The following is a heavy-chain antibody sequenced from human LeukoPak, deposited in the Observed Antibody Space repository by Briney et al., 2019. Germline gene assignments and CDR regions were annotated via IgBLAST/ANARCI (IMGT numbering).Heavy chain of an antibody. D-gene: IGHD6-19*01. CDR3: ARWAGQWLVGLNAAFDI. CDR2: IYSGGST. Sequence: GGSLRLSCAASGFTVSSNYMSWVRQAPGRGLEWVSIIYSGGSTYYADSVKGRFTISRDNSKNTPYLQMNSLRAEDTAVYYCARWAGQWLVGLNAAFDIWGQGTMVTVSS. V-gene: IGHV3-53*01. J-gene: IGHJ3*02. CDR1: GFTVSSNY.